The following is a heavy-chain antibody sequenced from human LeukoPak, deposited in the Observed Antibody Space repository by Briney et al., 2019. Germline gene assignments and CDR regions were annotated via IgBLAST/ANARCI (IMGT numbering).Heavy chain of an antibody. CDR1: GFTFSSYA. J-gene: IGHJ4*02. D-gene: IGHD4-17*01. V-gene: IGHV3-23*01. CDR2: INNSGTDT. Sequence: GGSLRLSCAASGFTFSSYAMTWVRQAPGKGREWVSSINNSGTDTYYEDSVKGRFTISRNNSKNTLFPHINSLSAEDTAVYYCAAAVNTGRAEHYWGQGTLVTVSS. CDR3: AAAVNTGRAEHY.